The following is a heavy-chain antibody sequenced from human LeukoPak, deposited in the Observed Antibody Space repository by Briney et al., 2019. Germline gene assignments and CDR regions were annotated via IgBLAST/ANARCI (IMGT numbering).Heavy chain of an antibody. V-gene: IGHV3-33*06. CDR3: AKDAQRGFDYSNSLEH. J-gene: IGHJ5*02. Sequence: GGSLRLSCEASEFTFSHFAMHWVGQAPGKGLAGVAVIWIDATNAYYADSVKGRFTISRDNFRKTVSLQMDGLRVEDTAVYYCAKDAQRGFDYSNSLEHWGQGSLVTVSS. CDR2: IWIDATNA. D-gene: IGHD4-11*01. CDR1: EFTFSHFA.